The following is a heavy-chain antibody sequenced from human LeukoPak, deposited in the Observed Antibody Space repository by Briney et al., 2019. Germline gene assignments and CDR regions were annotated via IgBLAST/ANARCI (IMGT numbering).Heavy chain of an antibody. CDR1: GFTFSTSW. CDR2: IYQDGIEK. J-gene: IGHJ4*02. D-gene: IGHD1-14*01. CDR3: ARVPETTQLFDY. Sequence: GGSLRLSCAASGFTFSTSWMAWVRHAPGKGLEQVANIYQDGIEKYYADSVKGRFTISRDKAKNSLYLQMNSLRAEDTALYYCARVPETTQLFDYWGQGTLVTVSS. V-gene: IGHV3-7*05.